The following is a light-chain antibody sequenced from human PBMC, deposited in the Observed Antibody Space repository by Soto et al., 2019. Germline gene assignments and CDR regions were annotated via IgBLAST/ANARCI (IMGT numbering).Light chain of an antibody. CDR3: PQYGSPLT. CDR1: EPFNSPY. J-gene: IGKJ4*01. V-gene: IGKV3-20*01. Sequence: VLTQSPATLSLSPGERATLSCTTNEPFNSPYLAWYQQNPGQAPRLLIYGASNRATGIPDRFSGSGSGADFTLTISRLEPEDFAVYYGPQYGSPLTFGGGTKVEI. CDR2: GAS.